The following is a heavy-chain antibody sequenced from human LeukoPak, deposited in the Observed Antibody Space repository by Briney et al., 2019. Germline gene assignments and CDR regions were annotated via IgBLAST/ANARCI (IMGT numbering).Heavy chain of an antibody. CDR3: ARAGRVGAAGLFDS. Sequence: RGSLRLSCAASGFFVGSVYMNWVRQAPGKGLEWVSVIYAGGTTFYADSVEGRFTISRDNSKNTLYLQMNSLTAEDTAVYYCARAGRVGAAGLFDSWGQGSLVTVSS. V-gene: IGHV3-66*01. CDR1: GFFVGSVY. CDR2: IYAGGTT. J-gene: IGHJ4*02. D-gene: IGHD6-13*01.